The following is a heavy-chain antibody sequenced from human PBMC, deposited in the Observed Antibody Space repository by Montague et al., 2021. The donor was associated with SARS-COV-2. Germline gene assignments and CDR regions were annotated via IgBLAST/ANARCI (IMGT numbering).Heavy chain of an antibody. CDR2: ISQSGRT. D-gene: IGHD2-2*01. J-gene: IGHJ3*02. CDR3: ARGRRPVVVPGAGLAGRAFGI. V-gene: IGHV4-34*01. CDR1: GGSFSGYY. Sequence: SETLSLTCAVYGGSFSGYYWSWIRQPPEKGLEWIGEISQSGRTNNNPSLKSRVIISEDTSKNQFYLRSNSVTAADTAVYYCARGRRPVVVPGAGLAGRAFGIWGQGTMVTVSS.